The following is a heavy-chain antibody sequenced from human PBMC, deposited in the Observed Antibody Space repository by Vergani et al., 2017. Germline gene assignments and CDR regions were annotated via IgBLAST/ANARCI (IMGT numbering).Heavy chain of an antibody. CDR2: FDPEDGET. V-gene: IGHV1-24*01. Sequence: QLVQSGPEVKKPGTSVKVSCKVSGYTLTELSMHWVRQAPGKGLEWMGGFDPEDGETIYAQKFQGRVTMTEDTSTDTAYMELSSLRSEDTAVYYCATGGQLVHVRWFDPWGQGTLVTVSS. D-gene: IGHD6-6*01. CDR3: ATGGQLVHVRWFDP. CDR1: GYTLTELS. J-gene: IGHJ5*02.